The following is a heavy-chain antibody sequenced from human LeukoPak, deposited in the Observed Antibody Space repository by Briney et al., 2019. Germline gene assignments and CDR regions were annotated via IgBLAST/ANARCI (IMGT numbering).Heavy chain of an antibody. CDR1: GYTFTSYD. J-gene: IGHJ3*01. V-gene: IGHV1-2*02. CDR3: ARDSEYDF. CDR2: INPNSGGT. D-gene: IGHD2/OR15-2a*01. Sequence: ASVKVSCKASGYTFTSYDINWVRQATGQGLEWMGWINPNSGGTNYAQKFQGRVTMTRDTSISTAYMELSRLRSDDTAVYYCARDSEYDFWGQGTMVTVSS.